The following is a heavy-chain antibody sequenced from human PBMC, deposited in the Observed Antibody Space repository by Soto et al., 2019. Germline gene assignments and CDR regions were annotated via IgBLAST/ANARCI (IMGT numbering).Heavy chain of an antibody. CDR3: ATSIHYYDSSGYFDDDY. V-gene: IGHV4-34*01. D-gene: IGHD3-22*01. CDR2: INHSGST. CDR1: GGSFSGYY. Sequence: SETLSLTCAVYGGSFSGYYWSWIRQPPGKGLEWIGEINHSGSTNYNPSLKSRVTISVDTSKNQFSLKLSSVTAADTAVYYCATSIHYYDSSGYFDDDYWGQGTLVTVSS. J-gene: IGHJ4*02.